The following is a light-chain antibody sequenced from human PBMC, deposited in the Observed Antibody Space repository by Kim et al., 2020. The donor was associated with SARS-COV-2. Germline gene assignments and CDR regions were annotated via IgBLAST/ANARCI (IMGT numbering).Light chain of an antibody. CDR2: EVS. CDR3: CSYTSIGRYV. V-gene: IGLV2-14*03. J-gene: IGLJ1*01. Sequence: GQSIAISCGGGNSDVAKYNAGSWYQQHPGKAPQRIIVEVSKRPSGISSRFSGSKSGSTASLTISGLQTDDEAEYYCCSYTSIGRYVFGSGTKVTVL. CDR1: NSDVAKYNA.